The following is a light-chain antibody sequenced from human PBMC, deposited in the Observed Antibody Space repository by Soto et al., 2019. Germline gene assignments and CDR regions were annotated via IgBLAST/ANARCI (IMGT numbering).Light chain of an antibody. CDR3: QSYDSSLSGFYV. Sequence: QSVLTQPPSVSGAPGQRVTISCTGSSSNIGAGYDVHWYQQLPGTAPKLLIYDNSNRPSGVPDRFSGSKSGTSASLAITGLQAADESDYYCQSYDSSLSGFYVFGTGTKLTVL. CDR2: DNS. CDR1: SSNIGAGYD. J-gene: IGLJ1*01. V-gene: IGLV1-40*01.